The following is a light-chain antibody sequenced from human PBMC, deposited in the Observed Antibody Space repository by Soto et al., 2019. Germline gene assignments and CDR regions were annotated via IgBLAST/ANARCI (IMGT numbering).Light chain of an antibody. Sequence: VMTQSPGTLSVSSGERSTLSCKAFQGVTTNFAWYQQKSGKSPRLLIYDVSIRATGVPARFSGTGSETDFTLTIGGLQSEEAEVYFCQQYNDWPFSFGQGTRLEIK. V-gene: IGKV3-15*01. CDR2: DVS. J-gene: IGKJ5*01. CDR3: QQYNDWPFS. CDR1: QGVTTN.